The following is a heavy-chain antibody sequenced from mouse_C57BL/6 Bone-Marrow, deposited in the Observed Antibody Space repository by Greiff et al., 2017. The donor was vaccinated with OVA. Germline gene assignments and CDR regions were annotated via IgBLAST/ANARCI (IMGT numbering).Heavy chain of an antibody. CDR3: AREIYYYGSSHWYFDV. D-gene: IGHD1-1*01. CDR1: GYTFTSYW. V-gene: IGHV1-64*01. J-gene: IGHJ1*03. Sequence: QVQLKESGAELVKPGASVKLSCKASGYTFTSYWMHWVKQRPGQGLEWIGMIHPNSGSTNYNEKFKSKATLTVDKSSSTAYMQLSSLTSEDSAVYYCAREIYYYGSSHWYFDVWGTGTTVTVSS. CDR2: IHPNSGST.